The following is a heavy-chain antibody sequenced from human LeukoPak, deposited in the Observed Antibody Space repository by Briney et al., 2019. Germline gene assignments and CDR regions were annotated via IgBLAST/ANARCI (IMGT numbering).Heavy chain of an antibody. CDR2: TNPSGSST. CDR1: GYTFISYY. D-gene: IGHD3-3*01. J-gene: IGHJ4*02. V-gene: IGHV1-46*01. Sequence: ASVKVSCKTSGYTFISYYMHWVRQAPGQGLEWMGRTNPSGSSTRYAQKFQGRVTMTKDTSTSTLYMELSSLGPEDTAVYYCARAHTSASGTLFDYRGQGTLVTVSS. CDR3: ARAHTSASGTLFDY.